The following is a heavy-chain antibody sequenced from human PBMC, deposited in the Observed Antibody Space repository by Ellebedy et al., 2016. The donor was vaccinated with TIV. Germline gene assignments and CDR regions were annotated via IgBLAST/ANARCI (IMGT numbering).Heavy chain of an antibody. Sequence: SVKVSXXASGGTFSSYAISWVRQAPGQGLEWMGGIIPIFGTANYAQKFQGRVTITADESTSTAYMELSSLRSEDTAVYYCARSPRPGIVVPAASFDYWGQGTLVTVSS. CDR3: ARSPRPGIVVPAASFDY. D-gene: IGHD2-2*01. V-gene: IGHV1-69*13. CDR1: GGTFSSYA. CDR2: IIPIFGTA. J-gene: IGHJ4*02.